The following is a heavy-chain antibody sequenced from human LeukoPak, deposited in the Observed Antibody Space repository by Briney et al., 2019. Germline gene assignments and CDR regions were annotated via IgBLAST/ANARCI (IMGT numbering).Heavy chain of an antibody. V-gene: IGHV3-7*01. CDR2: IKQDGSEK. CDR3: ARDQSDYTWTYFSSYYMDV. Sequence: GGSLRLSCAASGFTFSSYWMSWVRQAPGKGLEWVANIKQDGSEKYYVDSVKGRFTISRDNAKNSLYLQMNSLRAEDTAVYYCARDQSDYTWTYFSSYYMDVWGKGTTATVSS. J-gene: IGHJ6*03. CDR1: GFTFSSYW. D-gene: IGHD1-1*01.